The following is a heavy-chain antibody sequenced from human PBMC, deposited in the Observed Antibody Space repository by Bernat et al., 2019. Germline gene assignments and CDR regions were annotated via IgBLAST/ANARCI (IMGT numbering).Heavy chain of an antibody. Sequence: QVQLQHLGAGLLKPSETLSLTCAVYGGSVTGYFLSWIRHPPWKGLEWIGEINHSGSTNYNPSLKRLVTISVEKSKNQYSQKRSAVTAANTAVYYCARGRGQGRAGRCTGGVCYTGSSSRYLNPWGQGTLVTVSS. CDR1: GGSVTGYF. CDR2: INHSGST. D-gene: IGHD2-8*02. CDR3: ARGRGQGRAGRCTGGVCYTGSSSRYLNP. V-gene: IGHV4-34*01. J-gene: IGHJ5*02.